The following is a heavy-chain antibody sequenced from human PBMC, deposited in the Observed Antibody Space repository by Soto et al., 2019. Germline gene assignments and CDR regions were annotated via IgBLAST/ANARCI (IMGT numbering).Heavy chain of an antibody. J-gene: IGHJ4*02. CDR2: IYYSGST. Sequence: SETLSLTCTVSGGSISSYYWSWIRQPPGKGLEWIGYIYYSGSTNYNPSLKSRVTISVDKSNNQFSLKLSSVSAADTAVYYCARDGDHSTFDYWGQGTLVTVSS. V-gene: IGHV4-59*01. CDR3: ARDGDHSTFDY. D-gene: IGHD3-3*01. CDR1: GGSISSYY.